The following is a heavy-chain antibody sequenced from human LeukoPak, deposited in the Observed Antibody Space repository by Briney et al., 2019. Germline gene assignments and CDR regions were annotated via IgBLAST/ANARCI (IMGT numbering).Heavy chain of an antibody. Sequence: SETLSLTCTVSGGSISSYYWSWIRQPPGKGLEWIGYIYNSGTTSYNPSLKSRVTISVDTSNNQFSLKLSSVTAADTAMYYCAQSRGVLPYFNYWGQGTLVTVSS. CDR1: GGSISSYY. V-gene: IGHV4-59*08. J-gene: IGHJ4*02. D-gene: IGHD3-10*01. CDR2: IYNSGTT. CDR3: AQSRGVLPYFNY.